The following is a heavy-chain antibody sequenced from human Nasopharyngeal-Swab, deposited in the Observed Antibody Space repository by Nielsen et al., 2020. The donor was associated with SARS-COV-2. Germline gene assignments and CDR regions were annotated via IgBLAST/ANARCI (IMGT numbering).Heavy chain of an antibody. V-gene: IGHV1-46*01. CDR3: TRDQGGGDPYDS. J-gene: IGHJ4*02. CDR2: IDPFNGST. Sequence: ASVKVSCKASGFTFTSYYFNWVRQAPGQGLEWMGMIDPFNGSTSYAQRFQGRITVTRDTSTSTVFMEVRSLTSEDTAVYYCTRDQGGGDPYDSWGQGTLVTVSS. D-gene: IGHD2-21*02. CDR1: GFTFTSYY.